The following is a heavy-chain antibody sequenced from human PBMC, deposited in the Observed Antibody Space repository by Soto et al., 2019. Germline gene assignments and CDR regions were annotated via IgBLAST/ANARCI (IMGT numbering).Heavy chain of an antibody. V-gene: IGHV4-30-4*01. CDR2: VYYRGSI. J-gene: IGHJ5*01. CDR1: GDSISSPDYY. CDR3: ARVTFTPNWFDS. D-gene: IGHD3-16*01. Sequence: SETLSLTCTVSGDSISSPDYYWSWIRQAPGKGLELIGYVYYRGSIYYTPSFESRVPISIDTSKNQFSLRLTSVTAADSAVYFCARVTFTPNWFDSWGQGILVTVSS.